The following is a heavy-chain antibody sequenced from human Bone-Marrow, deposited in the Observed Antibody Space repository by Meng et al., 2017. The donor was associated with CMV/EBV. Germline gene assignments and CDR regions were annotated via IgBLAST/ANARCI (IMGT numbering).Heavy chain of an antibody. D-gene: IGHD3-3*01. CDR2: ISAYNGNT. CDR1: YTCTSYG. V-gene: IGHV1-18*01. J-gene: IGHJ5*02. CDR3: ARVHYDFWSGYTNWFDP. Sequence: YTCTSYGISWVRQAPGQGLEWMGWISAYNGNTNYAQKLQGRVTMTTDTSTSTAYMELRSLRSDDTAVYYCARVHYDFWSGYTNWFDPWGQGTLVTVSS.